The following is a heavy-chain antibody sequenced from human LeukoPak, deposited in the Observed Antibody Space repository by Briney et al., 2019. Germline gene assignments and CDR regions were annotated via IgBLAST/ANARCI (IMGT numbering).Heavy chain of an antibody. CDR1: GYTFYDYY. D-gene: IGHD2-15*01. J-gene: IGHJ5*02. V-gene: IGHV1-2*02. CDR2: IDPNSGVR. CDR3: ARGGCSGGSCYSSWFDP. Sequence: ASVKVSCKASGYTFYDYYIHWVRRAPGQGLEWMGWIDPNSGVRNYAQKFQGRVTMTRDTSTSTAYMDLSSLTFDDTAVYYCARGGCSGGSCYSSWFDPWGQRTLVTFSS.